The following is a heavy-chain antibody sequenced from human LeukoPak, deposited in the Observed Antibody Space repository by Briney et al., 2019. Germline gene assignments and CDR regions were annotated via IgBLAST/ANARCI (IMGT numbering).Heavy chain of an antibody. CDR2: IYYSGST. CDR3: ARASGRGDYGY. Sequence: SETLSLTCTVSGGSISSYYWSWIRQPPGKGLEWIGYIYYSGSTNYNPSLKSRVTISVDTSKNQFSLKLSSVTAADTAVYYCARASGRGDYGYWGQGTLVTVTS. V-gene: IGHV4-59*01. D-gene: IGHD4-17*01. J-gene: IGHJ4*02. CDR1: GGSISSYY.